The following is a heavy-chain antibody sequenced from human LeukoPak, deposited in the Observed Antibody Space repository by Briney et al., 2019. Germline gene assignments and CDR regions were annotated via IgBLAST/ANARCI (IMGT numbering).Heavy chain of an antibody. CDR1: GFAVINAW. J-gene: IGHJ4*02. V-gene: IGHV3-48*02. Sequence: PGGSLRLSCAASGFAVINAWMTWFRQAPGKGLEWLSYISGSSSTISYADSVKGRFTISRDNAKNSLYLQMNSLRDEDTAVYYCARPRPGLWLDYWGQGTLVTVSS. CDR3: ARPRPGLWLDY. CDR2: ISGSSSTI. D-gene: IGHD6-19*01.